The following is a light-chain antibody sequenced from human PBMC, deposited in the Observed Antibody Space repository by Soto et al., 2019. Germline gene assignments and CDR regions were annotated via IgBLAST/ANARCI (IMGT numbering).Light chain of an antibody. CDR3: QQYINWPQSYT. J-gene: IGKJ2*01. CDR1: QSISRT. V-gene: IGKV3-15*01. Sequence: EIVMTQSPATLSVSPGERVTLSCRASQSISRTLAWYQQKLGQAPRLLIYGASTRATGIPDRFSGSGSGTEFTLTISDLQSEDFAVYYCQQYINWPQSYTVGQGTKVDVK. CDR2: GAS.